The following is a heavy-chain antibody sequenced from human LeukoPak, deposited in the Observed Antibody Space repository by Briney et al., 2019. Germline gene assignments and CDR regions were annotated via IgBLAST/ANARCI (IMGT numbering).Heavy chain of an antibody. CDR1: GGTFSSYA. V-gene: IGHV1-69*13. CDR3: ARGTHYYDNLDAFDI. J-gene: IGHJ3*02. CDR2: IIPIFGTA. D-gene: IGHD3-22*01. Sequence: SVKVSCKASGGTFSSYAISWVRQAPGQGLEWMGGIIPIFGTANYAQKFQGRVTITADESTSTAYMELSSLRSEDTAVYYCARGTHYYDNLDAFDIWGQGTMVTVSS.